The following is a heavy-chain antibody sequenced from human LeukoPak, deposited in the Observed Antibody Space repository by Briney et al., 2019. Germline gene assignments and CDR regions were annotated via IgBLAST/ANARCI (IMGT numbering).Heavy chain of an antibody. CDR3: ARAPIVVNWFDP. CDR1: GGSFSGYY. Sequence: SSETLPLTCAVYGGSFSGYYWSWIRQPPGKGLEWIGEINHSGSTNYNPSLKSRVTISVDTSKNQFSLKLSSVTAADTAVYYCARAPIVVNWFDPWGQGTLVTVSS. CDR2: INHSGST. V-gene: IGHV4-34*01. D-gene: IGHD3-22*01. J-gene: IGHJ5*02.